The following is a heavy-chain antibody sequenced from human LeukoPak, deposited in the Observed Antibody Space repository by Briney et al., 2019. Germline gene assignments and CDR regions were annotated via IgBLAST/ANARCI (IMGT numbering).Heavy chain of an antibody. CDR3: ARAGQGFDS. CDR2: INSDGTTT. J-gene: IGHJ5*01. Sequence: GGSLRLACAASGFTFNSYWMHWVRQGPGKGLVWVSRINSDGTTTTYADSVKGRFTISRDNAKNTLYLQMNRLRAEDTAVYYCARAGQGFDSWGQGTLVTVSS. V-gene: IGHV3-74*01. CDR1: GFTFNSYW.